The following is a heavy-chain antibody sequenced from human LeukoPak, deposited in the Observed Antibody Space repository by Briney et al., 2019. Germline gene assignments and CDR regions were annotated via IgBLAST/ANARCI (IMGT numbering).Heavy chain of an antibody. V-gene: IGHV1-8*01. D-gene: IGHD2-8*02. CDR2: MNPDSGNT. J-gene: IGHJ4*02. CDR3: AVHLPGDYLDA. Sequence: GASVKVSCKASGYTFTIYDINWVRQAAGQGLEWMGWMNPDSGNTDFAQKFHGRVTMTRNTSISTAYMELSSLTSEDTDVYYCAVHLPGDYLDAWGKGTLVTVSS. CDR1: GYTFTIYD.